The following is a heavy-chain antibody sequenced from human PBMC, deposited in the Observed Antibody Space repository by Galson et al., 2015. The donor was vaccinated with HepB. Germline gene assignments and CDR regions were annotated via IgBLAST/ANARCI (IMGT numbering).Heavy chain of an antibody. Sequence: SLRLSCAASGFTFSSYAMHWVRQAPGKGLEWVAVISYDGSNKYYADSVKGRFTISRDNSKNTLHLQMNSLRAEDTAVYYCARDQSYYDSSGYYVIVYWGQGTLVTVSS. V-gene: IGHV3-30-3*01. CDR2: ISYDGSNK. CDR1: GFTFSSYA. D-gene: IGHD3-22*01. J-gene: IGHJ4*02. CDR3: ARDQSYYDSSGYYVIVY.